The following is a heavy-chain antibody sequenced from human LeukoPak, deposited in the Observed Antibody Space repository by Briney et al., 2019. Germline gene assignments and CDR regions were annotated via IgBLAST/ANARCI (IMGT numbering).Heavy chain of an antibody. CDR1: GFTFSSYW. J-gene: IGHJ4*02. D-gene: IGHD3-9*01. CDR2: INSDGRST. CDR3: VRGADTGYSSDS. V-gene: IGHV3-74*01. Sequence: GGSLRLSCAASGFTFSSYWMHWVRQTPGKGLVWVSRINSDGRSTNYADSVKGRFSISRDNAENTLYLQMNSLRVEDTAVYYCVRGADTGYSSDSWGQGTLVTVSS.